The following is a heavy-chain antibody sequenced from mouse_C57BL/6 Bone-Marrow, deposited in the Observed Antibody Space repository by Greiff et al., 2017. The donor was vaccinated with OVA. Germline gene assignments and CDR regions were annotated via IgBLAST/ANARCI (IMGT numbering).Heavy chain of an antibody. CDR1: GFSLSTFGMG. J-gene: IGHJ2*01. D-gene: IGHD1-1*01. Sequence: QVTLNESGPGILQPSQSLSLTCSFSGFSLSTFGMGVGWIRQPSGKGLEWLAHIWWDDAKYYNPALKSRLTISKDTSKNQVFLKSANVDTADTATYYVARSLITRHYFDYWGQGTTLTVSS. CDR3: ARSLITRHYFDY. V-gene: IGHV8-8*01. CDR2: IWWDDAK.